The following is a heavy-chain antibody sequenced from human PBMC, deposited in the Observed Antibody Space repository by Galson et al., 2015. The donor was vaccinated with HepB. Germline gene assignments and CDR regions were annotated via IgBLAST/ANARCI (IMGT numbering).Heavy chain of an antibody. CDR3: ARESSTYYYYYYGMDV. CDR2: INAGNGNT. J-gene: IGHJ6*02. CDR1: GYTFTSYA. V-gene: IGHV1-3*01. D-gene: IGHD2-15*01. Sequence: SVKVSCKASGYTFTSYAMHWVRQAPGQRLGWMGWINAGNGNTKYSQKFQGRVTITRDTSASTAYMELSSLRSEDTAVYYCARESSTYYYYYYGMDVWGQGTTVTVSS.